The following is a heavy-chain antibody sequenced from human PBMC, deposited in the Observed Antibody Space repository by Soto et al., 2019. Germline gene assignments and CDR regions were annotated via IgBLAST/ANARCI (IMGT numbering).Heavy chain of an antibody. V-gene: IGHV3-15*01. CDR1: GVTFTDAW. D-gene: IGHD3-10*01. Sequence: SLRLGCAACGVTFTDAWVNWFRQDPGKGLEWVGRIKSRTGGGTTDYIAPVKGRFTISRDDSRDTLYLQMNSLTTEDTALYYCVTEGSPYGNHSLGNSGQGTLLTVPS. CDR3: VTEGSPYGNHSLGN. CDR2: IKSRTGGGTT. J-gene: IGHJ4*02.